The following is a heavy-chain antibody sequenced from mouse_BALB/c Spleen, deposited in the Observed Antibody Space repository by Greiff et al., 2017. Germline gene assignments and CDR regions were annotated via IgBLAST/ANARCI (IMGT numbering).Heavy chain of an antibody. CDR2: ISSGGSYT. CDR3: ARQGTTGYYYAMDY. CDR1: GFTFSSYG. D-gene: IGHD1-1*01. Sequence: EVMLVESGGDLVKPGGSLKLSCAASGFTFSSYGMSWVRQTPDKRLEWVATISSGGSYTYYPDSVKGRFTISRDNAKNTLYLQMSSLKSEDTAMYYCARQGTTGYYYAMDYWGQGTSVTVSS. J-gene: IGHJ4*01. V-gene: IGHV5-6*01.